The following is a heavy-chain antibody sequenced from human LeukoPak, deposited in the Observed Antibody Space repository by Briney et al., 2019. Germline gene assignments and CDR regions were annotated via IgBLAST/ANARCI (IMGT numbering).Heavy chain of an antibody. J-gene: IGHJ4*02. CDR2: IIPLFGTA. V-gene: IGHV1-69*13. CDR3: ARVWGQGSSGYYPF. D-gene: IGHD3-22*01. Sequence: SVKVSCKASGGTFSNYAISWVRQAPGHGLDWIGGIIPLFGTAHYAQKFQGRVTITADESTSTVYMGLNSLTSDDTAVYYCARVWGQGSSGYYPFWGQGTLVTVSS. CDR1: GGTFSNYA.